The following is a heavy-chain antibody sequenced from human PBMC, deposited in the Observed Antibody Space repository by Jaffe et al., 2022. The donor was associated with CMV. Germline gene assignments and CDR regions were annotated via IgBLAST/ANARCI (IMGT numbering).Heavy chain of an antibody. CDR2: ISSNGGST. Sequence: EVQLVESGGGLVQPGGSLRLSCSASGFTFSSYAMHWVRQAPGKGLEYVSAISSNGGSTYYADSVKGRFTISRDNSKNTLYLQMSSLRAEDTAVYYCVKAYCSSTSCYRPFDYWGQGTLVTVSS. CDR1: GFTFSSYA. CDR3: VKAYCSSTSCYRPFDY. V-gene: IGHV3-64D*06. D-gene: IGHD2-2*02. J-gene: IGHJ4*02.